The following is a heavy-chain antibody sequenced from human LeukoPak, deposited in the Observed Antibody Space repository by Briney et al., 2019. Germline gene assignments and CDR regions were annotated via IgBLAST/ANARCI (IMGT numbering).Heavy chain of an antibody. V-gene: IGHV3-53*01. CDR3: AREGYYYVMDV. J-gene: IGHJ6*02. Sequence: PGGSLRLSCAASGFTFSSYAMSWVRQAPGKGLEWVSVIYSGGSTYYADSVKGRFTISRDNSKNTLYLQMNSLRAEDTAVYYCAREGYYYVMDVWGQGTTVTVSS. CDR1: GFTFSSYA. CDR2: IYSGGST.